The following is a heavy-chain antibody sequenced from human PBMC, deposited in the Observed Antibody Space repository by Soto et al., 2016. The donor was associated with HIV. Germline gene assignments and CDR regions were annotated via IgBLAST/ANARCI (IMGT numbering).Heavy chain of an antibody. CDR1: GYTFTTYY. Sequence: QVQLVQSGAEVKKPGASVKVSCKASGYTFTTYYMHWVRQAPGQGLEWMGGIIPIFGTANYAQKFQGRVTITADESTSTAYMDLSSLRSEDTAVYYCATFLIVGATPDAFDIWGQGTMVTVSS. V-gene: IGHV1-69*01. J-gene: IGHJ3*02. CDR3: ATFLIVGATPDAFDI. D-gene: IGHD1-26*01. CDR2: IIPIFGTA.